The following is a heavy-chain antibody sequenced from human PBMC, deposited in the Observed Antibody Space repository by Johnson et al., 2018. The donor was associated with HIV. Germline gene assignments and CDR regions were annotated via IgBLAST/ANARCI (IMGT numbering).Heavy chain of an antibody. CDR1: GFTFSSYA. J-gene: IGHJ3*02. V-gene: IGHV3-30*04. CDR3: AKDFCDSSGCYICAFDI. D-gene: IGHD3-22*01. CDR2: ISYDGSNK. Sequence: QLVESGGGVVQPGRSLRLSCAASGFTFSSYAMHWVRQAPGKGLEWVAVISYDGSNKYYADSVKGRFTISRDNSKNTLYLQMNSLRAEDTAVYYCAKDFCDSSGCYICAFDIWGQGTMVTVSS.